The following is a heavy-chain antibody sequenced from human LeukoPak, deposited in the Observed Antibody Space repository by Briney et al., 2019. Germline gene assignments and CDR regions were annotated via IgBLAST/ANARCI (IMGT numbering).Heavy chain of an antibody. Sequence: PPGGSLRLSCAASGFTFSSYAMSWVRQAPGKGLEWVSAISGSGGSTYYADSVKGRFTISRDNSKNTLYLQMNSLRAEDTAVYYCAKDLLRAGWYGGLDYWGQGTLVTVSS. CDR1: GFTFSSYA. V-gene: IGHV3-23*01. D-gene: IGHD6-19*01. J-gene: IGHJ4*02. CDR2: ISGSGGST. CDR3: AKDLLRAGWYGGLDY.